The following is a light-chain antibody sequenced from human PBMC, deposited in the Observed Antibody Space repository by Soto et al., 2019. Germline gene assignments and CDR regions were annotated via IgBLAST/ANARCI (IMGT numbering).Light chain of an antibody. J-gene: IGKJ1*01. Sequence: DIQMTQSPSTLSGSVGDRVTITCRASQTLSSWLAWYQPKPGKPPKLLIYNASTLKSGVPAMFSGSGSGTEVTLTISSQQPDDVATYYSQHYNSYSEAFGQGTKVEL. CDR1: QTLSSW. CDR3: QHYNSYSEA. CDR2: NAS. V-gene: IGKV1-5*03.